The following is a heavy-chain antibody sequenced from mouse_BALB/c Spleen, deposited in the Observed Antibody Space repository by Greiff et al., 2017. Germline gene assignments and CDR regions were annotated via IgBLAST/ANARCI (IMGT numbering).Heavy chain of an antibody. CDR3: AREGYYCSSSWFAY. J-gene: IGHJ3*01. CDR2: ISDGGSYT. V-gene: IGHV5-4*02. D-gene: IGHD1-1*01. Sequence: EVQVVESGGGLVKPGGSLKLSCAASGFTFSDYYMYWVRQTPEKRLEWVATISDGGSYTYYPDSVKGRFTISRDNAKNNLYLQMSSLKSEDTAMYYCAREGYYCSSSWFAYWGQGTLVTVSA. CDR1: GFTFSDYY.